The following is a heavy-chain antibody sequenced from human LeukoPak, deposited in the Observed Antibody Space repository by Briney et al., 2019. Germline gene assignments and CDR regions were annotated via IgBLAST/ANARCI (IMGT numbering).Heavy chain of an antibody. D-gene: IGHD5-24*01. V-gene: IGHV1-69*04. J-gene: IGHJ4*02. CDR1: GGTFSSYA. CDR3: ARDTKVRDGYKFHY. CDR2: IIPILGIA. Sequence: ASVNVSCKASGGTFSSYAISWVRQAPGQGLEWMGRIIPILGIANYAQKFQGRVTITADKSTSTAYMELSSLRSEDTAVYYCARDTKVRDGYKFHYWGQGTLVTVSS.